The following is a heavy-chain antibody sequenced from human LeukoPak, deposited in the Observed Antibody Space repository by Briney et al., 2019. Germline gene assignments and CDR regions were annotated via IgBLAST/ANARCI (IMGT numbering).Heavy chain of an antibody. Sequence: GGSLRLSCAASGFTFSDYYMSWIRQAPGKGLEWVSYISSSGSTIYYADSVKGRFTISRDNAKNSLYLQMNSLRAEDTAVYYCAKALGRTGIAVAPSSGAFDYWGQGTLVTVSS. J-gene: IGHJ4*02. CDR3: AKALGRTGIAVAPSSGAFDY. V-gene: IGHV3-11*01. CDR1: GFTFSDYY. CDR2: ISSSGSTI. D-gene: IGHD6-19*01.